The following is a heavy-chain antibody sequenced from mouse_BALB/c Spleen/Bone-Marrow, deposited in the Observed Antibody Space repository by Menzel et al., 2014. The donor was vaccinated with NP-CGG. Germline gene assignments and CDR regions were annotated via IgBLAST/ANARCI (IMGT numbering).Heavy chain of an antibody. Sequence: EVHLVESGGGLVQPGGSLKLSCAASGFTFSSYGMPWVRQTPDKRLELVATINNNDGNTYYPDSVKGRFTISRDNAKNTLYLQMSSLKSEDTAMYYCARDNYGSRFDYWGQGTTLTVSS. CDR2: INNNDGNT. CDR3: ARDNYGSRFDY. CDR1: GFTFSSYG. V-gene: IGHV5-6-3*01. D-gene: IGHD1-1*01. J-gene: IGHJ2*01.